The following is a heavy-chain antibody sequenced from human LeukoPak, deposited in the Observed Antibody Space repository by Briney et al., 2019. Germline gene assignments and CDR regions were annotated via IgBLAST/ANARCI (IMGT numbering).Heavy chain of an antibody. J-gene: IGHJ6*02. D-gene: IGHD3-3*01. Sequence: GGSLRLSCAASGFTFSSYRMIWVRQAPGKGLEWVSSISSSSSYIYYADSVKGRFTISRDNAKNSLYLQMNSLRAEDTAVYYCARVFSSDPRSGYSWSRTWYYYGMDVWGQGTTVTVSS. CDR2: ISSSSSYI. CDR1: GFTFSSYR. V-gene: IGHV3-21*01. CDR3: ARVFSSDPRSGYSWSRTWYYYGMDV.